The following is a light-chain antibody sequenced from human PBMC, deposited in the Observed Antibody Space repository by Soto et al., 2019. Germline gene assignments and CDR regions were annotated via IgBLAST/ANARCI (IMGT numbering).Light chain of an antibody. CDR3: QQYETSPRT. V-gene: IGKV3-20*01. Sequence: EIVLTQSPGTLSLSPGERATLSCRVSQSITSNFSDWYQQKPGQAPRLLIYGASSRATGIPDRFSGSGSGTDFTLTISRLEPEDFAVYYCQQYETSPRTFGQGTKVDIK. CDR2: GAS. CDR1: QSITSNF. J-gene: IGKJ1*01.